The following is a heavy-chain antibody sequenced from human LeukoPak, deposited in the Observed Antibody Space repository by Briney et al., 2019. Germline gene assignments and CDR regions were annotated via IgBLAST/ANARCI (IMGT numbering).Heavy chain of an antibody. CDR2: IYYSGST. CDR1: GGSISSYY. Sequence: SETLSLTCTVSGGSISSYYWSWIWQPPGKGLEWIGYIYYSGSTKYNPSLKSRVTISVDTSKNQFSLKLSSVTAADTAVYYCARRLAVTGRYYFDYWGQGTLVTVSS. J-gene: IGHJ4*02. V-gene: IGHV4-59*08. CDR3: ARRLAVTGRYYFDY. D-gene: IGHD6-13*01.